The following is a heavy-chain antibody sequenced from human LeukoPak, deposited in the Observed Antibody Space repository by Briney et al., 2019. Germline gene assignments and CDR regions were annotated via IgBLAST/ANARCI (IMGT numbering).Heavy chain of an antibody. J-gene: IGHJ4*02. CDR1: GYTFTTYG. CDR2: IYGYNGNT. D-gene: IGHD3-9*01. CDR3: ALGDILTGYWAEYFVY. Sequence: GASVKVSCKTSGYTFTTYGLSWVRQAPGQGLEWMGWIYGYNGNTNYAPKFQDRVTMTTDTSTRTAYMELKNLRSDDTAVYYCALGDILTGYWAEYFVYWGQGTLVTVSS. V-gene: IGHV1-18*01.